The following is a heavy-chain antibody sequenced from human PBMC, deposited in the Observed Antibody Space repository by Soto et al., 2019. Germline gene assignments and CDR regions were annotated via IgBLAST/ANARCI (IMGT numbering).Heavy chain of an antibody. V-gene: IGHV3-11*01. J-gene: IGHJ5*01. CDR3: ARKGTATMGFDT. Sequence: PGGPLTLSRAGSGFTFSDYYMIRIRQAPGKGLEWVSYISSSGSTIYYADSVKGRFTIFRDNAKNALYLPLNSLRAEDTAVYYCARKGTATMGFDTWCRGTLVTVSP. D-gene: IGHD1-1*01. CDR2: ISSSGSTI. CDR1: GFTFSDYY.